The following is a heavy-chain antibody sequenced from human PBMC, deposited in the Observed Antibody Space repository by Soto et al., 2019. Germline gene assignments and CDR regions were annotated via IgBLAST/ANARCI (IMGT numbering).Heavy chain of an antibody. J-gene: IGHJ3*02. CDR2: IIPIFGTA. D-gene: IGHD6-6*01. CDR1: GGTFSSYA. Sequence: QVQLVQSGAEVKKPGSSVKVSCKASGGTFSSYAISWVRQAPGQGLEWMGGIIPIFGTANYAQKFQGRVTITADESTSKAYMGLSSVRAEDTAVYYCASGEEYSCSGGLGGAFDIWGQGTMVTVSS. V-gene: IGHV1-69*01. CDR3: ASGEEYSCSGGLGGAFDI.